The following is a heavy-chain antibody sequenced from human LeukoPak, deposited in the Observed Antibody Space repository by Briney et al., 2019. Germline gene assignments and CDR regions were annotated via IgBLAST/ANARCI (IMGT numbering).Heavy chain of an antibody. CDR2: IYYSGST. Sequence: PSETLSLTCTVSGGSISSSSYYWGWIRQPPGKGLEWIGSIYYSGSTYYNPSLKSRVTISVDTSKNQFSLKLSSVTAADTAVYYCARLTMVRGVNIDYWGQGTLVTVSS. J-gene: IGHJ4*02. V-gene: IGHV4-39*01. D-gene: IGHD3-10*01. CDR1: GGSISSSSYY. CDR3: ARLTMVRGVNIDY.